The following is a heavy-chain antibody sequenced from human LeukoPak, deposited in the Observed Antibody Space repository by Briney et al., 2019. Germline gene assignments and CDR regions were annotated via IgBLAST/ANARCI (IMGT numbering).Heavy chain of an antibody. V-gene: IGHV4-39*07. D-gene: IGHD5-18*01. CDR2: IYYTGNT. Sequence: SETLSLTCTVSGVSIITSNSYWGWIRQPPGKGLEWIGSIYYTGNTYYNASLKSQVTISVDTSKNQFSPKLSSVTAADTAVYYCARDLGSYGFDYWGQGTLVTVSS. J-gene: IGHJ4*02. CDR3: ARDLGSYGFDY. CDR1: GVSIITSNSY.